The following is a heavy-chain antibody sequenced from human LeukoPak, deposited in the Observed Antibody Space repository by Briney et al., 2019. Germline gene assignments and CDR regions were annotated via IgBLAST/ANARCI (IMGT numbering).Heavy chain of an antibody. V-gene: IGHV5-10-1*01. D-gene: IGHD2-8*01. CDR1: GYSFTSYW. Sequence: GESLKISCKGSGYSFTSYWISWVRQMPGKGLEWMGRIDPSDSYTNYSPSFQGHVTISADMSISTAYLQWSSLKASDTAMYYCARRTNLEVTPYDYWGQGTLVTVSS. J-gene: IGHJ4*02. CDR3: ARRTNLEVTPYDY. CDR2: IDPSDSYT.